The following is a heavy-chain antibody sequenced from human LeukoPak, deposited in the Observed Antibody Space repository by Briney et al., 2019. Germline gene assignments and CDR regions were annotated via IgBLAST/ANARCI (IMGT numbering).Heavy chain of an antibody. CDR1: GFSFSDYD. CDR2: ISGRSSHV. Sequence: GGSLRLSCSASGFSFSDYDMNWFRQAPGKGLEWISSISGRSSHVYYGDSVKGRFSISRDNAMHSVFLQMNSLGVDDTAVYYCGRAFPPLRTASAGDLWGQGTLVTVSS. CDR3: GRAFPPLRTASAGDL. V-gene: IGHV3-21*01. D-gene: IGHD3-16*01. J-gene: IGHJ4*02.